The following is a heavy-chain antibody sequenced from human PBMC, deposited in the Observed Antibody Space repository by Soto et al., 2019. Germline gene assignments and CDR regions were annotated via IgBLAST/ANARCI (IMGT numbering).Heavy chain of an antibody. V-gene: IGHV3-23*01. CDR1: GFTFSSYA. CDR3: AKLRGGSGNYPIDY. CDR2: IRGSGGST. D-gene: IGHD3-22*01. Sequence: EVQLLESGGGLVQPGGSLRLSCAASGFTFSSYAMSWVRQAPGKGLEWGSAIRGSGGSTYYADSVKGRFTISRDNSKNTLYLQMNSLRAEDTAVYYCAKLRGGSGNYPIDYWGQGTLVTVSS. J-gene: IGHJ4*02.